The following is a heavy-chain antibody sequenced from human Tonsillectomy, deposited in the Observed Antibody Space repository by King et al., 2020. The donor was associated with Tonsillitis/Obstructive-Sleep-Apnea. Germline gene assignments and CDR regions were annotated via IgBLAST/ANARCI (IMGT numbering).Heavy chain of an antibody. CDR1: GGSXSGYY. CDR3: ARGLPREGFLEWFHHFDY. J-gene: IGHJ4*02. Sequence: VQLQQWGAGLLKPSETLSLTCAVYGGSXSGYYWSWXRQPPGKGLEWIGEINHSGSTNYNPSLKSRVTISVDTSKNQFSLKLSSVTAADTAVYYFARGLPREGFLEWFHHFDYWGQGTLVTVSS. V-gene: IGHV4-34*01. D-gene: IGHD3-3*01. CDR2: INHSGST.